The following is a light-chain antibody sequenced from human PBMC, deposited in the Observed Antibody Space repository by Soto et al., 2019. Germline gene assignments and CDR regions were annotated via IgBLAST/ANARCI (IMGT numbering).Light chain of an antibody. CDR2: GNS. V-gene: IGLV1-40*01. CDR1: SSNIGAGYD. J-gene: IGLJ2*01. CDR3: QSYDSSLSGWKV. Sequence: QSALTQPPSVSGAPGQRVTISCTGSSSNIGAGYDVHWYQQLPGTAPKLLIYGNSNRPSGVPDRFSGSKSGTSASLAITGLQAEDEADYSCQSYDSSLSGWKVFGGGTKLTVL.